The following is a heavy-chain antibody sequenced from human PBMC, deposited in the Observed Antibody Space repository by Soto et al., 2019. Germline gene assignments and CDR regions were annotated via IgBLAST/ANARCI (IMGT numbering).Heavy chain of an antibody. D-gene: IGHD1-7*01. CDR2: INAGNGNT. J-gene: IGHJ6*02. V-gene: IGHV1-3*01. CDR3: ARTLYNWNYNYYYYYGMDV. CDR1: GYTFTSYA. Sequence: ASVKVSCKASGYTFTSYAMHWVRQAPGQRLEWMGWINAGNGNTKYSQKFQGRVTITRDTSASTAYMELSSLRSEDTAVYYCARTLYNWNYNYYYYYGMDVWGQGTTVTVSS.